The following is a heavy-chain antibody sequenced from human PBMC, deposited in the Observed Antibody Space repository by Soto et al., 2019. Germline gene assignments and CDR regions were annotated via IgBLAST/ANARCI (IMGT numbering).Heavy chain of an antibody. CDR3: AKLSPFTMVRGVMGAFDI. CDR2: ISGSGGST. CDR1: GFTFSSYA. D-gene: IGHD3-10*01. J-gene: IGHJ3*02. Sequence: GGSLRLSCAASGFTFSSYAMSWVRQAPGKGLEWVSAISGSGGSTYYADSVKGRFTISRDNSKNTLYPQMNSLRAEDTAVYYCAKLSPFTMVRGVMGAFDIWGQGTMVTVSS. V-gene: IGHV3-23*01.